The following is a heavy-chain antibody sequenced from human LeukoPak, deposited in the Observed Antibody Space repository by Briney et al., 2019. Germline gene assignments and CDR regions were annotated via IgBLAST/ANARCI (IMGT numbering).Heavy chain of an antibody. Sequence: SETLSLTCAVYGGSFSGYYWSWIRQHPGKGLEWIGEINHSGSTNYNPSLKSRVTISVDTSKNQFSLKLSSVTAADTAVYYCARDTYYYDSSGYEYYFDYWGQGTLVTVSS. CDR3: ARDTYYYDSSGYEYYFDY. CDR2: INHSGST. CDR1: GGSFSGYY. D-gene: IGHD3-22*01. J-gene: IGHJ4*02. V-gene: IGHV4-34*01.